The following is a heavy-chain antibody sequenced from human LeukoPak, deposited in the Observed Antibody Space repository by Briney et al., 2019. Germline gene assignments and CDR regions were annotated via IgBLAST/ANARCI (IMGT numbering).Heavy chain of an antibody. CDR3: ARSDKKCV. Sequence: ASVKVSCKASGYTFTSYHIHWVRQVPGQGLEWMGVINPSEGSTDYAQKFQDRVSLTRDTSTSTGYMDLSRLRCEDTAVYYCARSDKKCVWGQGITVTV. CDR1: GYTFTSYH. J-gene: IGHJ6*01. V-gene: IGHV1-46*01. CDR2: INPSEGST.